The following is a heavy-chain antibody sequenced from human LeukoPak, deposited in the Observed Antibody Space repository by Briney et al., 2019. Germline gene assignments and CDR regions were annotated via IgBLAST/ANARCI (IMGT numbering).Heavy chain of an antibody. Sequence: SETLSLTCTVSGGSIDNSHYYWGWIRQPPGEGLEWIASIHYSGSTHYNPSLKSRVTISVDTSKNQFSLKLSSVTAADTAVYYCVRLASGLIDYWGQGTLVTVSS. D-gene: IGHD6-19*01. CDR1: GGSIDNSHYY. CDR2: IHYSGST. J-gene: IGHJ4*02. V-gene: IGHV4-39*01. CDR3: VRLASGLIDY.